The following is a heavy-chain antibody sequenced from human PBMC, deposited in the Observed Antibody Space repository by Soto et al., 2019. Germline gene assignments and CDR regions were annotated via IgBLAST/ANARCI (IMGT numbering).Heavy chain of an antibody. Sequence: ASVKVSCKASGYTFTSYGISWVRQAPGQGLEWMGWISAYNGNTNYAQKLQGRVTMTTDTSTSTAYMELRSLRSDDTAVYYCARDFYYDRSGYAGYAFDIRGQVTIVTVS. V-gene: IGHV1-18*01. CDR3: ARDFYYDRSGYAGYAFDI. D-gene: IGHD3-22*01. CDR1: GYTFTSYG. J-gene: IGHJ3*02. CDR2: ISAYNGNT.